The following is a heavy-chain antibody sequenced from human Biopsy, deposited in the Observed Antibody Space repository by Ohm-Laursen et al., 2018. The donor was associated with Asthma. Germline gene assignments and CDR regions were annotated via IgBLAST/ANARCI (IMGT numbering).Heavy chain of an antibody. Sequence: SLRLSCSASGFTFSSYGMHWVRQAPGKGLEWVAVISYDGSNKYYADSVKGRFTISRDNSKNTLYLQMNSLRAEGTAIYFCARVLQSSDRGPFYFFALDVWGQGTTVAVS. V-gene: IGHV3-30*03. D-gene: IGHD6-25*01. CDR3: ARVLQSSDRGPFYFFALDV. CDR1: GFTFSSYG. CDR2: ISYDGSNK. J-gene: IGHJ6*02.